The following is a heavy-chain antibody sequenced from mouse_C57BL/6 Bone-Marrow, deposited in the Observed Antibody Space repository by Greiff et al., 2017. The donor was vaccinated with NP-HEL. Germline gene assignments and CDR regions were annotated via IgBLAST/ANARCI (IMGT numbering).Heavy chain of an antibody. J-gene: IGHJ1*03. CDR3: AKKTGSSRYWYFDV. V-gene: IGHV2-5*01. CDR1: GFSLTSYG. Sequence: QVQLLQSGPGLVQPSQSLSITCTVSGFSLTSYGVHWVRQSPGKGLEWLGAIWRGGSTDYNAAFMSRLSITKDNSKSQVFFKMNSLQDDDTDIYYCAKKTGSSRYWYFDVWGTGTTVTVSS. CDR2: IWRGGST. D-gene: IGHD1-1*01.